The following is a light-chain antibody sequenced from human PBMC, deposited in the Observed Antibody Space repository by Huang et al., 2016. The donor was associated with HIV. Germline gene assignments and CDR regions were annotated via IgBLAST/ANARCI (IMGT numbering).Light chain of an antibody. CDR1: QSVSSY. CDR2: DAS. CDR3: QQRSNWHPLS. Sequence: EIVLTQSPATLSLSPGERATLSCRASQSVSSYLAWYQQKPGQAPRLLIYDASNRATGIPARVSGSGPGTDFTLIISSLEPEDFAVYYCQQRSNWHPLSFGGGTKVEMK. V-gene: IGKV3D-11*02. J-gene: IGKJ4*01.